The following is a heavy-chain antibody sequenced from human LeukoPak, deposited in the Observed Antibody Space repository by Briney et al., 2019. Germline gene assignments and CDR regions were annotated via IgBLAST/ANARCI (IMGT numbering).Heavy chain of an antibody. V-gene: IGHV3-7*01. J-gene: IGHJ4*02. D-gene: IGHD1-14*01. CDR1: GFTFSSNW. Sequence: PGGSLRLSCAASGFTFSSNWMTWVRQASGTGLEWVANIKPDGSEKYYVDSVKGRFTISRDNAKNSLYLQMNSLRAEDTAVYYCAKSWNYGTGTIDYWGQGTLVTVSS. CDR3: AKSWNYGTGTIDY. CDR2: IKPDGSEK.